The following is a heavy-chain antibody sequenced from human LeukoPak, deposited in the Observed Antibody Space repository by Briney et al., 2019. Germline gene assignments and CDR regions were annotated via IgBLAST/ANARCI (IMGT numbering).Heavy chain of an antibody. V-gene: IGHV4-61*02. Sequence: SETLSLTCTVSGGSISSGSYYWSWIRQPAGKGLEWIGRIYTSGSTNYNPSLKSRVTISVDTSKNQFSRKLSSVTPADTAVYYCGRESEGYDPFYYWGQGTLVTVSS. CDR1: GGSISSGSYY. CDR2: IYTSGST. D-gene: IGHD5-12*01. CDR3: GRESEGYDPFYY. J-gene: IGHJ4*02.